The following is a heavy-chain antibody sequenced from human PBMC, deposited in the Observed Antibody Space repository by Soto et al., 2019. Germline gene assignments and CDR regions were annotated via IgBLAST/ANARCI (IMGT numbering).Heavy chain of an antibody. CDR1: GYTFTSYD. V-gene: IGHV1-8*01. J-gene: IGHJ4*02. D-gene: IGHD3-10*01. CDR2: MNPNSGNT. CDR3: ASLNPYYGSGSYYKDY. Sequence: QVQLVQSGAEVKKPGASVKVSCKASGYTFTSYDINWVRQATGQGLEWMGWMNPNSGNTGYAQKFQGRVIMTRNTSISTAYMELSRLRSEDTAVYYCASLNPYYGSGSYYKDYWGQGTLVTVSS.